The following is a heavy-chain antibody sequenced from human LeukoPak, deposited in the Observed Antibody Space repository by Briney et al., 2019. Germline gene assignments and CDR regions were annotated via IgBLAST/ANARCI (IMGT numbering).Heavy chain of an antibody. Sequence: ASVKVSCKASGFTFTSYDINWVRQAPGQGLEWMGIINPSGGSTSYAQKFQGRVTMTRDMSTSTVYMELSSLRSDDTAVYYCAREPPIIAAAVSRWFDPWGQGTLVTVSS. V-gene: IGHV1-46*01. CDR2: INPSGGST. CDR1: GFTFTSYD. J-gene: IGHJ5*02. D-gene: IGHD6-13*01. CDR3: AREPPIIAAAVSRWFDP.